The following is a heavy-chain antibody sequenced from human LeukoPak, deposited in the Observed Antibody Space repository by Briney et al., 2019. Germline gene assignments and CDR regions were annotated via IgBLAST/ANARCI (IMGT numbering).Heavy chain of an antibody. V-gene: IGHV1-3*01. CDR2: INAGNGNT. Sequence: ASVKVSCKASGYTFTSYAMHWVRQAPGQRLEWMGWINAGNGNTKYSQKFQGRVTITRDTSASTAYMELSSLRSEDTAVYYCAREKEDTAMDLYYFDYWGQGTLVAVSS. CDR1: GYTFTSYA. CDR3: AREKEDTAMDLYYFDY. D-gene: IGHD5-18*01. J-gene: IGHJ4*02.